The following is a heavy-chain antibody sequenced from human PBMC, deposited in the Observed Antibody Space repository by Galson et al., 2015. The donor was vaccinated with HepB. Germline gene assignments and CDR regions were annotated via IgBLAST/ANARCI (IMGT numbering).Heavy chain of an antibody. V-gene: IGHV3-33*01. CDR3: ARGMPTVPPEVHFDY. Sequence: SLRLSCAAPGFTFSSYGMHWVRQAPGKGLEWVAVIWYDGSNKYYADSVKGRFTISRDNSKNTLYLQMNSLRAEDTAAYYCARGMPTVPPEVHFDYWGQGTLITVSS. CDR2: IWYDGSNK. J-gene: IGHJ4*02. D-gene: IGHD1-14*01. CDR1: GFTFSSYG.